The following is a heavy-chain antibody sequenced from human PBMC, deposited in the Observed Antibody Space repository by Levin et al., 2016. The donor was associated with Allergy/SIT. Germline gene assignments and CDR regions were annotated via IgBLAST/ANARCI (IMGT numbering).Heavy chain of an antibody. CDR2: IKPDGSEK. D-gene: IGHD2-15*01. V-gene: IGHV3-7*04. CDR3: ARDGVAVAATTWD. CDR1: GLTFGTYW. Sequence: GESLKISCVASGLTFGTYWMTWVRQAPGKGLEWVANIKPDGSEKYYADSVRGRFTISRDNARNSHYLQMNNLRVEDTAMYYCARDGVAVAATTWDWGQGTLVSVSS. J-gene: IGHJ4*02.